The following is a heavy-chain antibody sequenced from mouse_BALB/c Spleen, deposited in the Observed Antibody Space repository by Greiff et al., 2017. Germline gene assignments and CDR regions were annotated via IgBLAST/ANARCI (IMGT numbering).Heavy chain of an antibody. Sequence: EVNLVESGGGLVKPGGSLKLSCAASGFTFSDYYMYWVRQTPEKRLEWVATISDGGSYTYYPDSVKGRFTISRDNAKNNLYLQMSSLKSEDTAMYYCASEGSYAMDYWGQGTSVTVSS. V-gene: IGHV5-4*02. CDR2: ISDGGSYT. CDR1: GFTFSDYY. J-gene: IGHJ4*01. CDR3: ASEGSYAMDY.